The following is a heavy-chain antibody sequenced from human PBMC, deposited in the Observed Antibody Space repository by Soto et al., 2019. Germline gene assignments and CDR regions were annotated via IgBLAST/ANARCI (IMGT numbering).Heavy chain of an antibody. CDR1: GYMFRSYG. CDR3: ARDGGYGAGSYFDY. Sequence: QVQLVQSGAEVKRPGASVKVSCKASGYMFRSYGISWVRQAPGQGLEWMGWISAFNGNTNYPQNLQGRVTMTTDTSTSTAYMVLRSLRSDDSAMYYCARDGGYGAGSYFDYWGQGTLVTVSS. CDR2: ISAFNGNT. J-gene: IGHJ4*02. V-gene: IGHV1-18*01. D-gene: IGHD3-10*01.